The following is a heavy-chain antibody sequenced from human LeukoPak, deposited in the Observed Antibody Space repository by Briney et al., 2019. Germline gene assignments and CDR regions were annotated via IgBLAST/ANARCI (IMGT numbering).Heavy chain of an antibody. J-gene: IGHJ4*02. D-gene: IGHD6-13*01. CDR1: GYRFTTYW. Sequence: GESLKISCQGSGYRFTTYWIGWVRQMPGKGLEWMGIIYPGDSDTRYSPSFQGRVTISVDNSISTAYLQWSSLQASDTAVYYCAFIAAAGGFGYWGQGTLVTVTS. V-gene: IGHV5-51*01. CDR3: AFIAAAGGFGY. CDR2: IYPGDSDT.